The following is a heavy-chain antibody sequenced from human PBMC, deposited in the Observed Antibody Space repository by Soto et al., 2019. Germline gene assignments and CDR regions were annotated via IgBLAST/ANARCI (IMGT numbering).Heavy chain of an antibody. V-gene: IGHV4-4*07. Sequence: QVQLQESVPGLVEHSETLSLTCTVSGDSLSRYYWSWIRQSAEKGLEWIGRISATGTTSYLPYLKSRRTLSVDTSENQFSVNLKFVTAGATAVYFCASDQSGAADFWGQATVVTVS. CDR3: ASDQSGAADF. CDR1: GDSLSRYY. D-gene: IGHD2-8*02. CDR2: ISATGTT. J-gene: IGHJ3*01.